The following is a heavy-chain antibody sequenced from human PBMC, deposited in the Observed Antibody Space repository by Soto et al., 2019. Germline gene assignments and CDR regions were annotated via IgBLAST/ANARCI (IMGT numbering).Heavy chain of an antibody. CDR1: GGSISGFY. D-gene: IGHD2-21*02. CDR2: IYYSGSA. Sequence: SETLSLTCTLSGGSISGFYWGWIRQPPGKGLEWIGNIYYSGSANYDPSLRSRVTISLNTSKNQFSLNLNSVTAADTAIYYCERWTYCGGDCYWLDFWGQGTLVTVSS. CDR3: ERWTYCGGDCYWLDF. J-gene: IGHJ4*02. V-gene: IGHV4-59*01.